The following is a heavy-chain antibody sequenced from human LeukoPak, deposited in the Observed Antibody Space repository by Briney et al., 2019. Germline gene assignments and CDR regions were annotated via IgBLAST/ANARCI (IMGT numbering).Heavy chain of an antibody. Sequence: SETLSLTCTVSGGSISNYYWNWIRQPPGKGLEWIGHIHFSGSTNYNSSLKSRVSISVHTPKNQFSLKLSSVTGADTAVYYCAGWRDYYDSSGYSYWYFDLWGRGTLVTVSA. V-gene: IGHV4-59*01. J-gene: IGHJ2*01. CDR2: IHFSGST. CDR1: GGSISNYY. CDR3: AGWRDYYDSSGYSYWYFDL. D-gene: IGHD3-22*01.